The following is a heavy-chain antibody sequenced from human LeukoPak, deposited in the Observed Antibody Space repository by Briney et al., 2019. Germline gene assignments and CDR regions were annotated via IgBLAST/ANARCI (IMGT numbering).Heavy chain of an antibody. Sequence: SETLSLTCAVYGGSFSGYYWSWIRQPPGKGLEWIGEINHSGSTNYNPSLKSRVTISVDTSKNQFSLKLSSVTAADTAVYYCASRYMVRGVNNWFDPWGQGTLVTVSS. CDR2: INHSGST. CDR1: GGSFSGYY. CDR3: ASRYMVRGVNNWFDP. J-gene: IGHJ5*02. V-gene: IGHV4-34*01. D-gene: IGHD3-10*01.